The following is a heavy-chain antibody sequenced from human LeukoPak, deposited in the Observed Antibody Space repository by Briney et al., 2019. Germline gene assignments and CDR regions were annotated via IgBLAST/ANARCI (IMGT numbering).Heavy chain of an antibody. CDR3: ARDPTTYYDFWSGYSNYYYYYMDV. D-gene: IGHD3-3*01. J-gene: IGHJ6*03. CDR1: GFTFSSYG. CDR2: IRYDGSNK. Sequence: GGSLRLSCAASGFTFSSYGMHWVRQAPGKGLEWVAFIRYDGSNKYYADSVKGRFTISRDNSKNTLYLQMNSLRAEDTAVYYCARDPTTYYDFWSGYSNYYYYYMDVWGKGTTVTVSS. V-gene: IGHV3-30*02.